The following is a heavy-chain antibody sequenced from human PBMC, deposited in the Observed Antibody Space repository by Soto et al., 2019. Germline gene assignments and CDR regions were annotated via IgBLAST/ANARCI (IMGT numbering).Heavy chain of an antibody. D-gene: IGHD3-9*01. CDR1: GVSIDSGDFY. CDR2: IYYRGNT. CDR3: ERLEGLATISYYFDF. V-gene: IGHV4-39*01. J-gene: IGHJ4*02. Sequence: SETLSLTCSVSGVSIDSGDFYWVWVRQAPGEGLEWVASIYYRGNTYYNPSLQTRVTISLDKSKSQFSLRLNSVTAADSAVYLCERLEGLATISYYFDFWGQGAQVTVSS.